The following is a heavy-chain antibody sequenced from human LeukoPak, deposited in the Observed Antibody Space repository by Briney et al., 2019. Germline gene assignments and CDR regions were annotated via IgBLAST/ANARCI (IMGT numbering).Heavy chain of an antibody. V-gene: IGHV3-33*08. J-gene: IGHJ5*02. D-gene: IGHD3-9*01. CDR3: ARGSFDWLLPRGGWFDP. CDR1: GFIFSNSG. Sequence: GGSLRLSCTASGFIFSNSGMHWVRQAPGKGLEWVAVIWYDGSNKYYADSVKGRFTISRDNSKNTLYLQMNSLRAEDTAVYYCARGSFDWLLPRGGWFDPWGQGTLVTVSS. CDR2: IWYDGSNK.